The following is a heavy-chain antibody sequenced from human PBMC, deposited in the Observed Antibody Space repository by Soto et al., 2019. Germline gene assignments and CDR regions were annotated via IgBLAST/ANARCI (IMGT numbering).Heavy chain of an antibody. D-gene: IGHD6-13*01. V-gene: IGHV4-34*01. Sequence: SETLSLTCAVYGGSFSGYYWSWIRQPPGKGLEWIGEINHSGSTNYNPSLKSRVTISVDTSKNQFSLKLSSVTAADTAVYYCASIPRHLYSSSWYNNYYYYGMDVWGQGTTVTVSS. CDR1: GGSFSGYY. CDR2: INHSGST. J-gene: IGHJ6*02. CDR3: ASIPRHLYSSSWYNNYYYYGMDV.